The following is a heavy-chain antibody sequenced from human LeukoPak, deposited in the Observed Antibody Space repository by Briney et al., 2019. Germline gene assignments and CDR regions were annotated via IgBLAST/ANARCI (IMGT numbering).Heavy chain of an antibody. Sequence: ASVKVSCKASGYTFTSYGISWVRQAPGQGLEWMGWISAYNGNTNYAQKLQGRVTMTTDTSTSTAYMELRSLRSDDTAVYYCARARSGWYFSYYYYYMDVWGKGTTVTISS. CDR1: GYTFTSYG. J-gene: IGHJ6*03. D-gene: IGHD6-19*01. V-gene: IGHV1-18*01. CDR3: ARARSGWYFSYYYYYMDV. CDR2: ISAYNGNT.